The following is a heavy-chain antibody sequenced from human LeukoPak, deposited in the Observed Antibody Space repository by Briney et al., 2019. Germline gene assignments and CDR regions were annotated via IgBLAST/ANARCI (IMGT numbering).Heavy chain of an antibody. CDR2: IYHSGST. CDR3: ARGGTMVRGLVDYYYGMDV. CDR1: GGSISSGGYS. J-gene: IGHJ6*02. V-gene: IGHV4-30-2*01. Sequence: SETLSLTCAVSGGSISSGGYSWSWIRQPPGKGLEWIGYIYHSGSTYYNPSLKSRVTISVDRSKNQFSLKLSSVTAADTAAYYCARGGTMVRGLVDYYYGMDVWGQGTTVTVSS. D-gene: IGHD3-10*01.